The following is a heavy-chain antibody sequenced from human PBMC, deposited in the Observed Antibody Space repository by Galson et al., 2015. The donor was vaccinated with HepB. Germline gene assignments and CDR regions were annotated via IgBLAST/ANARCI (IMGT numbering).Heavy chain of an antibody. CDR3: TRDGSGWANF. CDR2: IKPGGGEK. J-gene: IGHJ4*02. CDR1: GFTFSTFW. Sequence: SLRLSCAASGFTFSTFWMGWVRQAPGKGLEWVANIKPGGGEKYYVDSVKGRFTISRDNAKNSLSLQMNSLRVDDTAIYYCTRDGSGWANFWGQGTLVTVSS. D-gene: IGHD6-19*01. V-gene: IGHV3-7*03.